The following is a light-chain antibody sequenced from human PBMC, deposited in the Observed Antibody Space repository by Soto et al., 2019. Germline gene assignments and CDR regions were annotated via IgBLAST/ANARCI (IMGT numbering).Light chain of an antibody. J-gene: IGLJ2*01. CDR3: QSYDSSLSGVV. V-gene: IGLV1-40*01. Sequence: QSVLTQPPSVSGAPGQRVTISCTGSSSNIGAGYDVHWYQQLPGTAPKLLIYGNSNRPSGVPDRFSGSKSGTSASLAITGLQAEDEAEYYCQSYDSSLSGVVFSGGTKVTVL. CDR2: GNS. CDR1: SSNIGAGYD.